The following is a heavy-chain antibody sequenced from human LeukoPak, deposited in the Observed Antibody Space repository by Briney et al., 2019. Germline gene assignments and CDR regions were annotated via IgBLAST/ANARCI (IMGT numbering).Heavy chain of an antibody. V-gene: IGHV5-51*01. CDR2: IYPGDSET. Sequence: PGGSLEIPWKGFGYRFTSFWIGWVRQMPGKGLEWMGIIYPGDSETRYSPSFQGQVTISADKSISTAYLQWSSLKASDTAMYYCARQKMACSSTSCYAAWFDPWGQGTLVTVSS. CDR1: GYRFTSFW. J-gene: IGHJ5*02. D-gene: IGHD2-2*01. CDR3: ARQKMACSSTSCYAAWFDP.